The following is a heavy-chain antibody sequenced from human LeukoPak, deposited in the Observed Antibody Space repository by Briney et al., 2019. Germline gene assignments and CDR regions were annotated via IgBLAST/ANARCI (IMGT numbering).Heavy chain of an antibody. Sequence: PSETLSLTCTVSGGSISSSSYYWGWIRQPPGKGLEWIGSIYYSGSTYYNPSLKSRVTISVDTSKNQFSLNLSSVTAADTAVYYXARRWIQLWPYFDYWGEGTLVTVSS. CDR1: GGSISSSSYY. CDR2: IYYSGST. J-gene: IGHJ4*02. V-gene: IGHV4-39*01. D-gene: IGHD5-18*01. CDR3: ARRWIQLWPYFDY.